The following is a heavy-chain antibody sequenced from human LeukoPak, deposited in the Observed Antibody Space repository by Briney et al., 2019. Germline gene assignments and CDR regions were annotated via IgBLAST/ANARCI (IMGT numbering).Heavy chain of an antibody. CDR2: INPNSGGT. CDR3: ARACGGTSCHLNA. V-gene: IGHV1-2*02. J-gene: IGHJ5*02. CDR1: GYTFTGYY. Sequence: ASVKVSCKASGYTFTGYYMHWVRQAPGQGLEWMGWINPNSGGTNYAQKFQGRVTMTRDTSISTAYMELGSLTSDDAAVYYCARACGGTSCHLNAWGQGTLLTVYS. D-gene: IGHD2-21*01.